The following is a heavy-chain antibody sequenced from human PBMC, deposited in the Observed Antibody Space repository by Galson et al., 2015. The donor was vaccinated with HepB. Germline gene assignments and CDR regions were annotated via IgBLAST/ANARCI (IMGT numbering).Heavy chain of an antibody. J-gene: IGHJ3*02. V-gene: IGHV4-39*01. D-gene: IGHD6-13*01. CDR3: ARRSLADQGNDAFDI. CDR2: IYYSGST. CDR1: GGSISSYY. Sequence: ETLSLTCTVSGGSISSYYWGWIRQPPGKGLEWIGSIYYSGSTYYNPSLKSRVTISVDTSKNQFSLKLSSVTAADTAVYYCARRSLADQGNDAFDIWGQGTMVTVSS.